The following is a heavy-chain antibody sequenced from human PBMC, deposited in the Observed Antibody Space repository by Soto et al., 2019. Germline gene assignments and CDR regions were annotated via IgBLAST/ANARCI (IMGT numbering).Heavy chain of an antibody. J-gene: IGHJ4*02. CDR3: ARGGDGYNYLDYFDY. V-gene: IGHV1-69*06. CDR2: IIPIFGTA. D-gene: IGHD5-12*01. CDR1: GGTFSSYA. Sequence: KASGGTFSSYAISWVRQAPGQGLEWMGGIIPIFGTANYAQKFQGRVTITADKSTSTAYMELSSLRSEDTAVYYCARGGDGYNYLDYFDYWGQGTLVTVSS.